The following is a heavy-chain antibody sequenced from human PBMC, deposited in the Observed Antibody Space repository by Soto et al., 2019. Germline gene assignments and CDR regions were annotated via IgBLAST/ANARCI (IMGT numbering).Heavy chain of an antibody. Sequence: EVQLLESGGGLVQPGGSLRLSCAASGFTFSSYSMNWVRQAPGKGLEWVSSISSSSSYIYYADSVKGRFTISRDNAKNSLYLQMNSLRAEDTAVYYCATFKSWIAVAGTNYWGQGTLVTVSS. V-gene: IGHV3-21*02. J-gene: IGHJ4*02. D-gene: IGHD6-19*01. CDR3: ATFKSWIAVAGTNY. CDR1: GFTFSSYS. CDR2: ISSSSSYI.